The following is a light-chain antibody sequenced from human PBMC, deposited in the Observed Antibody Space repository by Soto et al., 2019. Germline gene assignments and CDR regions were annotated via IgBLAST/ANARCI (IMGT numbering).Light chain of an antibody. J-gene: IGLJ3*02. V-gene: IGLV4-60*02. CDR3: ETWDSDTHTV. Sequence: QSVLTQSSSASVSLGSSVKLTCTLSSGHSSYIIAWHQQQPGKAPRYLMKLEGSGSYNKGSGVPDRFSGSSSGADRYLTISNLQFEDEADYYCETWDSDTHTVFGGGTKLTVL. CDR1: SGHSSYI. CDR2: LEGSGSY.